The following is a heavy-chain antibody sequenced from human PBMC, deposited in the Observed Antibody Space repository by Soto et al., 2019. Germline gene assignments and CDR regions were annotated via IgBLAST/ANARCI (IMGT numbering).Heavy chain of an antibody. V-gene: IGHV4-61*01. CDR1: GGSVSSGSYY. D-gene: IGHD4-17*01. J-gene: IGHJ4*02. CDR3: ARVPRHDYFFHFDY. Sequence: SETLSLTCTVSGGSVSSGSYYWSWIRQPPGKGLEWIGYIYYSGSTNYNPSLKSRVTISVDTSKNQFSLKLSSVTAADTAVYYCARVPRHDYFFHFDYWGQGTLVTVSS. CDR2: IYYSGST.